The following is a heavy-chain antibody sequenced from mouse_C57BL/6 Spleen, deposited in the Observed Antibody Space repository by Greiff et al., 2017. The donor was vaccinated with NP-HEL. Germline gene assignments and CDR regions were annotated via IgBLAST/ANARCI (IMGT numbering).Heavy chain of an antibody. Sequence: VKLQQSGAELVKPGASVKLSCKASGYTFTEYTIHWVKQRSGQGLEWIGWFYPGSGSIKYNEKFKDKATLTADKSSSTVYMELSRLTSEDSAVYFCARHEDKYGYDDGYAMDYWGQGTSVTVSS. CDR1: GYTFTEYT. J-gene: IGHJ4*01. CDR3: ARHEDKYGYDDGYAMDY. V-gene: IGHV1-62-2*01. CDR2: FYPGSGSI. D-gene: IGHD2-2*01.